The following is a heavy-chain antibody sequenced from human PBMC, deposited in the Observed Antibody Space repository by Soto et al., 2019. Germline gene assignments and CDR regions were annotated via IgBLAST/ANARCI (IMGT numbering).Heavy chain of an antibody. CDR1: GYTFSRYA. CDR2: INAGNGNT. Sequence: ASVKVSCKASGYTFSRYAIHWVRQAPGQRLEWMGWINAGNGNTKYSQKFEGRVTLTTDTSANAVYMELSSLRFEDTALYYCARDQQFRNWFDSWGQGTLVTVSS. V-gene: IGHV1-3*01. D-gene: IGHD6-13*01. CDR3: ARDQQFRNWFDS. J-gene: IGHJ5*01.